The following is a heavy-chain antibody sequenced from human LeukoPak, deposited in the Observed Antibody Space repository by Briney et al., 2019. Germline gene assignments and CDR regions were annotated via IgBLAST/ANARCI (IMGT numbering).Heavy chain of an antibody. CDR1: GFTFSDYY. J-gene: IGHJ4*02. V-gene: IGHV3-53*01. D-gene: IGHD1-26*01. Sequence: GGSLRLSCAASGFTFSDYYMSWVRQAPGKGLEWVSVIYSGGSTYYADSVKGRFTISRDNSKNTLYLQMNSLRAEDTAVYYCARVMRMGAPYFDYWGQGTLVTVSS. CDR2: IYSGGST. CDR3: ARVMRMGAPYFDY.